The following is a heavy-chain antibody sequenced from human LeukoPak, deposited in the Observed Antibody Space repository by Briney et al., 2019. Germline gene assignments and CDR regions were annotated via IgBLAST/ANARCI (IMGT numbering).Heavy chain of an antibody. V-gene: IGHV4-39*01. J-gene: IGHJ4*02. D-gene: IGHD3-10*01. CDR2: IYYSGST. Sequence: PSETLSLTCSVSGDSISTSSYYWGWIRQPPGKGLEWIGTIYYSGSTYYNPSLTSRVTISVDTSKNQFSLKLSSVTAADTAVYYCARGEYDGSGTPLSQHFDYWGQGTLVTVSS. CDR1: GDSISTSSYY. CDR3: ARGEYDGSGTPLSQHFDY.